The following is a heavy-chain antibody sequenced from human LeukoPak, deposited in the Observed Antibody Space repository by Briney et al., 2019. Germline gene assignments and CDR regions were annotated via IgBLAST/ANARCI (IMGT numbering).Heavy chain of an antibody. D-gene: IGHD5-18*01. V-gene: IGHV1-18*01. CDR3: ARRGIQLWLLPFDY. Sequence: ASVKVSRTASGYTFTSYGISWVRQAPGQGLEWMGWISAYNGNTNYAQKLQGRVTMTTDTSTSTAYMELRSLRSDDTAVYYCARRGIQLWLLPFDYWGQGTLVTVSS. CDR2: ISAYNGNT. CDR1: GYTFTSYG. J-gene: IGHJ4*02.